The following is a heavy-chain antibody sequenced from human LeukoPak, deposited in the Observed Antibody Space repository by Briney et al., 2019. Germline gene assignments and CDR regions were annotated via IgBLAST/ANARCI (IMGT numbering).Heavy chain of an antibody. CDR1: GYTFTGYY. J-gene: IGHJ4*02. V-gene: IGHV1-2*02. CDR2: IDPNGGGT. Sequence: ASVKVSCKASGYTFTGYYMHGVRQAPGQGLEWMGWIDPNGGGTKYAQKLQGRVTMARDTSISTAYMALSRLTSDDTAVYYCARGGGLAVAGTRFDYWGQGTLVTVSS. CDR3: ARGGGLAVAGTRFDY. D-gene: IGHD6-13*01.